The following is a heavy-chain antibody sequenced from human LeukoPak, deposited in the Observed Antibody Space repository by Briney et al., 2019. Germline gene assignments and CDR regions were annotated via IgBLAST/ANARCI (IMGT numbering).Heavy chain of an antibody. D-gene: IGHD2/OR15-2a*01. CDR2: ISGSGGST. Sequence: GCSLTLSCPTSAFSFSTYALNWVRQAPGKELEWVSAISGSGGSTYYADSVKGRFTISRDNSKNTLYLQMNSLGGEDTAVYYCAKVTFEGVDPWGQGTLVTVSS. CDR1: AFSFSTYA. J-gene: IGHJ5*02. V-gene: IGHV3-23*01. CDR3: AKVTFEGVDP.